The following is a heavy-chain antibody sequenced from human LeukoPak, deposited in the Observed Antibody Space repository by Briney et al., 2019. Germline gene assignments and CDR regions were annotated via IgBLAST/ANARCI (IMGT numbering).Heavy chain of an antibody. V-gene: IGHV3-23*01. D-gene: IGHD3-10*01. CDR1: GFTFSNYA. J-gene: IGHJ6*02. CDR3: AKVPYSDYGSGRSPFMDV. CDR2: ISNTGSDT. Sequence: GGSLRLSCAASGFTFSNYAMSWVRQAPGKGLEWVSTISNTGSDTYYADSVKGRFTISRDNSENTLYLQMNNLRAEDTAIHYCAKVPYSDYGSGRSPFMDVWGQGTTVAVSS.